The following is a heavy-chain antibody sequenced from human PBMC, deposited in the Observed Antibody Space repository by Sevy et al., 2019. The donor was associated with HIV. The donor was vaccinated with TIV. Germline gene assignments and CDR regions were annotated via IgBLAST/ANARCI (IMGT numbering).Heavy chain of an antibody. CDR1: GYSFTSYW. V-gene: IGHV5-51*01. J-gene: IGHJ4*02. CDR2: IYPGDSDT. Sequence: GESLKISCKGSGYSFTSYWIGWVRQMPGKGLEWMGIIYPGDSDTRYSPSFQGQVTISADKSISTAYLQWSSLKASDTAKYDCARRWSSSSSAVSYYFDYWGQGTLVTVSS. CDR3: ARRWSSSSSAVSYYFDY. D-gene: IGHD6-6*01.